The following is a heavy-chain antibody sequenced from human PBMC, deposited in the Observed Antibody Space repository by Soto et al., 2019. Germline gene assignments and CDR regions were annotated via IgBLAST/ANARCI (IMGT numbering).Heavy chain of an antibody. J-gene: IGHJ4*02. V-gene: IGHV3-9*01. CDR3: AKEHQNGVWS. D-gene: IGHD2-8*01. CDR2: ISWNSGSI. Sequence: PGGSLRLSCAASGFTFDDYAMHWVRQAPGKGLEWVSGISWNSGSIGYADSVKGRFTISRDNAKNSLYLQMNSLRAEDTALYYCAKEHQNGVWSWGQGTLVTVSS. CDR1: GFTFDDYA.